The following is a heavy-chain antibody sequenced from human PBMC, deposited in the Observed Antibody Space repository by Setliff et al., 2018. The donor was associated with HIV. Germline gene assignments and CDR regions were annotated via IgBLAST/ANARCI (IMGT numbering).Heavy chain of an antibody. Sequence: ASVKVSCKASGGTFTNSAIGWVRQAPGRGLEWMAWINVGNGNTKTARKFQGRLTMTEDTSTDTAYMELRSLRSDDTAVYYCTRQTYYYGSGRYFPPDYWGQGTLVTVSS. J-gene: IGHJ4*02. V-gene: IGHV1-18*01. CDR2: INVGNGNT. CDR3: TRQTYYYGSGRYFPPDY. D-gene: IGHD3-10*01. CDR1: GGTFTNSA.